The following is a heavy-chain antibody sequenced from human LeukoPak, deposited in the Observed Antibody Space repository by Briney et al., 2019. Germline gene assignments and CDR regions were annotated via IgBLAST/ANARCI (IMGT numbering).Heavy chain of an antibody. V-gene: IGHV3-23*01. Sequence: GGSLRLSCAASGFTFSTYAMSWVRQAPGEGLEWVSSISGSGDATYYADSVKGRFTISRDNSKNTLYLQMNSLRVEDTAIYHCAKDTMVRGLVDNWGQGTLVTVSS. CDR1: GFTFSTYA. D-gene: IGHD3-10*01. J-gene: IGHJ4*02. CDR3: AKDTMVRGLVDN. CDR2: ISGSGDAT.